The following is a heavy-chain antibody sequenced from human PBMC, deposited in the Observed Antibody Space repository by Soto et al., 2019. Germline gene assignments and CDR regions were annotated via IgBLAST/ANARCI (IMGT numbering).Heavy chain of an antibody. CDR1: GFTFRGYG. J-gene: IGHJ4*02. D-gene: IGHD3-16*01. Sequence: GGSLRLSCAASGFTFRGYGMHWVRQAPGKGLEWVALIWYDGSNNYYAESVRGRFTISRDNSRNTLYLQMNSLRADDTAVYYCARDFSYYDYVSDFCGQGILVTVSS. CDR2: IWYDGSNN. V-gene: IGHV3-33*01. CDR3: ARDFSYYDYVSDF.